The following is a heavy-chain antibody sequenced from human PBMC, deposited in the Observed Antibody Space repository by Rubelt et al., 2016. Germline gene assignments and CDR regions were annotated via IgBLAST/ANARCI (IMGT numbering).Heavy chain of an antibody. Sequence: QVQLVQSGAEVKKPGASVKVSCKASGYTFTSYGISWVRQAPGQGLEWMGWISAYNGNTNYAQKLQGRVTMTTDTSTGTAYMELRSLRSDDTAVYYCARDGAAGEMATKTYYYYGMDVWGQGTTVTVSS. CDR3: ARDGAAGEMATKTYYYYGMDV. D-gene: IGHD5-24*01. J-gene: IGHJ6*02. CDR2: ISAYNGNT. V-gene: IGHV1-18*01. CDR1: GYTFTSYG.